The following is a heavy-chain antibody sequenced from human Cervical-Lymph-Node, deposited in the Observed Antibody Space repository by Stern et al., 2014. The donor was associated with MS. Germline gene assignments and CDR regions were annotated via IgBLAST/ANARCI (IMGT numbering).Heavy chain of an antibody. J-gene: IGHJ2*01. CDR2: IMPMFEST. D-gene: IGHD5-12*01. CDR1: GGSINNFA. CDR3: ARGLSGYDYWYFDL. V-gene: IGHV1-69*06. Sequence: VQLVESGAEVKKPGSSVSVSCKASGGSINNFAVSWLRQVPGQGYEWMGGIMPMFESTNYAQKFWGRVTITADKSTSTVSMELGSLTSDDTAIYYCARGLSGYDYWYFDLWGRGTLITVSS.